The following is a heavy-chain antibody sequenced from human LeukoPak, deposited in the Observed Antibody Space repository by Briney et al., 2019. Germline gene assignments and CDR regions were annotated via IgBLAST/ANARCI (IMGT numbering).Heavy chain of an antibody. Sequence: ASVTVSCKVSGYTLTELSMHWVRQAPGKGLEWMGGFDPEDGETIYAQKFQGRVTMTEDTSTDTAYMELSSPRSEDTAVYYCATSPLSWELLFDYWGQGTLVTVSS. V-gene: IGHV1-24*01. CDR1: GYTLTELS. CDR3: ATSPLSWELLFDY. D-gene: IGHD1-26*01. J-gene: IGHJ4*02. CDR2: FDPEDGET.